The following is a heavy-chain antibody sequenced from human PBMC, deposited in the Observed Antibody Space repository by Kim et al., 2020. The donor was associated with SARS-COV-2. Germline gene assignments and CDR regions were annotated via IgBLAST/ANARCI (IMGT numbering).Heavy chain of an antibody. V-gene: IGHV4-34*01. CDR3: ARGKGYYDILE. J-gene: IGHJ4*02. CDR2: INHSGST. CDR1: GGSFSGYY. D-gene: IGHD3-9*01. Sequence: SETLSLTCAVYGGSFSGYYWSWIRQPPGKGLEWIGEINHSGSTNYNPSLKSRVTISVDTSKNQFSLKLSSVTAADTAVYYCARGKGYYDILEGGQGTLVTVSS.